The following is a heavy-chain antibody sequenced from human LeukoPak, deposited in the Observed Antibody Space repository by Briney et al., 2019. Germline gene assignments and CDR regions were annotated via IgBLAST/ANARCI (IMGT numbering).Heavy chain of an antibody. V-gene: IGHV1-46*01. J-gene: IGHJ4*02. Sequence: ASVKVSCKASGYTFTGYYMHWVRQAPGQGLEWMGIINPIGGSTSYAQKFQGRVTMTRDTSTSTVYMDLSSLRSEDTAVYYCARGEGPPRYNWNYGGPDYWGQGTLVTVSS. CDR1: GYTFTGYY. CDR3: ARGEGPPRYNWNYGGPDY. D-gene: IGHD1-7*01. CDR2: INPIGGST.